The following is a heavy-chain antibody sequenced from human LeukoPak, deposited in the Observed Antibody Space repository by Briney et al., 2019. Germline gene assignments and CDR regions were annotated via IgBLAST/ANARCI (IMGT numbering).Heavy chain of an antibody. Sequence: PGGCLRLSCAACGFTLNSYGIHWVRQAPGKGLEGVVFIRFDGSNNYYADSVKGRFTICGDNSNDTLYLQMNSLGSEDTAVYYCAKDGGGYYPYYYYYMDVWGKGTTVTISS. D-gene: IGHD3-22*01. CDR1: GFTLNSYG. CDR2: IRFDGSNN. CDR3: AKDGGGYYPYYYYYMDV. V-gene: IGHV3-30*02. J-gene: IGHJ6*03.